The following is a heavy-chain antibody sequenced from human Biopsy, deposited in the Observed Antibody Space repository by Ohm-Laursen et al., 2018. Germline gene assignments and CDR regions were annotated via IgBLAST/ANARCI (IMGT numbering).Heavy chain of an antibody. V-gene: IGHV1-2*02. CDR2: INPNTGAT. CDR1: GYTFTGYD. CDR3: ARDGSSGHDFGARWFDP. Sequence: ASVKVSCKASGYTFTGYDIHWVRQAPGQGLEWIGLINPNTGATTYAQKFQGRVTMTRDTSISIAYMEVSRLRSDDTAVYYCARDGSSGHDFGARWFDPWGQGTLVTVSS. J-gene: IGHJ5*02. D-gene: IGHD5-12*01.